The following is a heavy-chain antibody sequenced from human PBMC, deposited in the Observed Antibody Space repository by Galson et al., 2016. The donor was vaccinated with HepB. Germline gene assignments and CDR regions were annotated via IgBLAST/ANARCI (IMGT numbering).Heavy chain of an antibody. CDR2: INPNSGGT. Sequence: SVKVSCKASGYTFTDYYMHWVRQAPGQGLEWMGWINPNSGGTNYAQKFQGRVTMTRDTSISTAYMELSRLRSDDTAVYYCARDRYYDSSGRFAFDIWGQGTMVTVSS. D-gene: IGHD3-22*01. CDR1: GYTFTDYY. V-gene: IGHV1-2*02. CDR3: ARDRYYDSSGRFAFDI. J-gene: IGHJ3*02.